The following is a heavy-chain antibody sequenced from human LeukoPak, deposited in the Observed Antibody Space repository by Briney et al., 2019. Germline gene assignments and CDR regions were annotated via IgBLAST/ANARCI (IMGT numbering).Heavy chain of an antibody. CDR3: ARDGPRVGLDCGGDCYYWYFDI. CDR1: GGSISSYY. CDR2: IYYSGST. Sequence: SETLSLTCTVSGGSISSYYWSWIRQPPGKGLEWIGYIYYSGSTNYNPSLKSRVTISVDTSKNQFSLKLSSVTAADTAVYYCARDGPRVGLDCGGDCYYWYFDIWGRGTLVTVSS. J-gene: IGHJ2*01. D-gene: IGHD2-21*02. V-gene: IGHV4-59*01.